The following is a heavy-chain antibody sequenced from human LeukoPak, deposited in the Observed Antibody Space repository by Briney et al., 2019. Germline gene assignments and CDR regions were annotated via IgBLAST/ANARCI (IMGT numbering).Heavy chain of an antibody. Sequence: GGSLRLSCAASGFTFSSYWMDWVRQAPGKGLEWVASINPEGSEKYSADSVKGRFTISRDNAKNSLYLQMDSLRVEDTAFYYCARDLAYSRLDYWGQGMLVTVSS. CDR3: ARDLAYSRLDY. J-gene: IGHJ4*02. CDR2: INPEGSEK. V-gene: IGHV3-7*01. CDR1: GFTFSSYW. D-gene: IGHD5-18*01.